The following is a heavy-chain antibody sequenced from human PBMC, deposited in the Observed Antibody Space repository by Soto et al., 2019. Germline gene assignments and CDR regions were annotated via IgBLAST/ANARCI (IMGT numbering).Heavy chain of an antibody. CDR1: GFTFDDYA. CDR2: ISWNSGSI. V-gene: IGHV3-9*01. CDR3: AKGAEGLRLGELSL. D-gene: IGHD3-16*02. Sequence: GGSLRLSCAASGFTFDDYAMHWVRQAPGKGLEWVSGISWNSGSIGYADSVKGRFTISRDNAKNSLYLQMNGLRAEDTALYYCAKGAEGLRLGELSLWGQGTLVTVSS. J-gene: IGHJ4*02.